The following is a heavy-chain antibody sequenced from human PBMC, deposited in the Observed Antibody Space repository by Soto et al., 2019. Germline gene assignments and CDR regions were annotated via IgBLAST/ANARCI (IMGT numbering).Heavy chain of an antibody. CDR1: GGSFSGYY. J-gene: IGHJ4*02. CDR3: AREKITGIFVY. D-gene: IGHD2-8*02. V-gene: IGHV4-34*01. Sequence: PSETLSLTCAGYGGSFSGYYWTWIRQPPGTGLEWIGEINHSGSTNYNPSLKSRVTISVDTSKNQFSLKLTSVTSADTAVYYRAREKITGIFVYWGQGTLVTVSP. CDR2: INHSGST.